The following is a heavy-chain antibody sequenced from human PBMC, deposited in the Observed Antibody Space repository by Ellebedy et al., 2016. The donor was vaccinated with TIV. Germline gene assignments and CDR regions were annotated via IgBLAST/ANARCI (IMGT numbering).Heavy chain of an antibody. V-gene: IGHV4-59*01. Sequence: SETLSLTCTVSAASISNYYWSWIRQPPGKGLEWIGYIDYSGSTSYRPSLKSRVTVSVDTSKNQFSLKLNSVTAADTAVYYCAQSGGRRSPPDTWGQGTLVTVSS. CDR2: IDYSGST. D-gene: IGHD3-10*01. J-gene: IGHJ5*02. CDR3: AQSGGRRSPPDT. CDR1: AASISNYY.